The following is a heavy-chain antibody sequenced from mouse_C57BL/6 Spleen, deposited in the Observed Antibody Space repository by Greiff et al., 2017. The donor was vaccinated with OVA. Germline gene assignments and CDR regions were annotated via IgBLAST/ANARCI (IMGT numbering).Heavy chain of an antibody. D-gene: IGHD1-1*01. CDR2: ISSKSGNSAT. V-gene: IGHV10-3*01. Sequence: EVQVVESGGGLVQPKGSLKLSCAASGFTFNTYAMHWVRQAPGKGLEWVARISSKSGNSATYYADSVKDRFTISRDESQSMLYLQMNNLKTEDTAMDDCVRALYYCSSSWFADWGQGTLVTVSA. CDR3: VRALYYCSSSWFAD. J-gene: IGHJ3*01. CDR1: GFTFNTYA.